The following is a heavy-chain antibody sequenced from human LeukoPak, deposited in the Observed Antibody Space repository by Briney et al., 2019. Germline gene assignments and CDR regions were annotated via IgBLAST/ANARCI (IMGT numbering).Heavy chain of an antibody. J-gene: IGHJ6*03. V-gene: IGHV3-21*01. D-gene: IGHD6-19*01. Sequence: PGGSLRLSCAASGFTFSSYSMNWVRQAPGKGLEWVSSISSSSSYIYYADSVKGRFTISRDNAKNPLYLQMNSLRAEDTAVYYCARDSSGWYWASGYYYYYYMDVWGKGTTVTVSS. CDR3: ARDSSGWYWASGYYYYYYMDV. CDR1: GFTFSSYS. CDR2: ISSSSSYI.